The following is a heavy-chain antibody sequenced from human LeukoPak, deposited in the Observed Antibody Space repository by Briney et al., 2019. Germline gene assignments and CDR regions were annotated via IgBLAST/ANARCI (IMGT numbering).Heavy chain of an antibody. CDR1: GGSISSYY. Sequence: SETLSLTCTVSGGSISSYYWSWIRQPPGKGLEWIGYIYYSGSTNYNPSLKSRVTISVDTSKNQFSLKLSSVTAADTAVYYCASSLTYYYDSSGYFLDYWGQGTLVTVSS. V-gene: IGHV4-59*08. CDR2: IYYSGST. J-gene: IGHJ4*02. CDR3: ASSLTYYYDSSGYFLDY. D-gene: IGHD3-22*01.